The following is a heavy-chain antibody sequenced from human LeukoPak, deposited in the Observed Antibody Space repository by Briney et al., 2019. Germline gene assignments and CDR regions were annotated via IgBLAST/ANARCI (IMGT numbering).Heavy chain of an antibody. D-gene: IGHD3-22*01. CDR2: ISGSGGTT. CDR1: GFTFSSYA. Sequence: GGSLRLSCAASGFTFSSYAMSWVRQAPGKGLEWVPAISGSGGTTYYADSVKGRFTISRDNSKNTLFLQMNSLRAEDTAVYYCAKPPFSDSSGFANWGHGTLVTVSS. J-gene: IGHJ4*01. V-gene: IGHV3-23*01. CDR3: AKPPFSDSSGFAN.